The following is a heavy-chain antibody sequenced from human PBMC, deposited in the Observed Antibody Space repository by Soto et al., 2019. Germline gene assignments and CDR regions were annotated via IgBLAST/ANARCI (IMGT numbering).Heavy chain of an antibody. CDR2: IYHSGST. V-gene: IGHV4-4*02. CDR1: GGSISCSNW. J-gene: IGHJ6*02. D-gene: IGHD5-18*01. CDR3: AREGANSYGFHYYYGIDV. Sequence: QVQLQESGPGLVKPSGTLSLTCAVSGGSISCSNWWGWVRQPPGKGLEWIGEIYHSGSTNYNPSLKSRGTISADKSKNQFSLQLSSVTAADTAVYYCAREGANSYGFHYYYGIDVWVQGTTVTVAS.